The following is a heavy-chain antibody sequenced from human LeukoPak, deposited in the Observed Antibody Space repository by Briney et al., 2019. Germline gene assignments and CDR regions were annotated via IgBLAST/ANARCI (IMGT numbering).Heavy chain of an antibody. V-gene: IGHV3-66*01. CDR2: MYTGGGR. D-gene: IGHD2-21*02. CDR3: TRGQSYCGADCYSD. Sequence: GGSLRLSCAASGFSVSNYYMSWVRQPPGKGLEWVSVMYTGGGRYYGDSVKGRFTISRDNSKNTVFLQMSSLRVEDTALYYCTRGQSYCGADCYSDWGQGTLVTVSS. CDR1: GFSVSNYY. J-gene: IGHJ4*02.